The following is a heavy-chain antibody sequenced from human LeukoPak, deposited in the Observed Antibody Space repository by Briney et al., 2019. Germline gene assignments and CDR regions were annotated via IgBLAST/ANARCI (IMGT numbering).Heavy chain of an antibody. CDR2: ISAYNGNT. CDR1: GYNFTSYG. V-gene: IGHV1-18*01. Sequence: ASVKVSCKASGYNFTSYGISWVRQAPGQGLEWMGWISAYNGNTNYAQKLRGRVTVTTDTSTSTGYMELRSLRSDDTAVYYCARGSSWYPNWFDSWGQGTLVTVSS. J-gene: IGHJ5*01. CDR3: ARGSSWYPNWFDS. D-gene: IGHD6-13*01.